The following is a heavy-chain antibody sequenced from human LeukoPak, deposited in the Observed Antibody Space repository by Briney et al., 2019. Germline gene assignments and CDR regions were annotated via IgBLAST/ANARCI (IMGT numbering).Heavy chain of an antibody. CDR3: ARGGGRRDGYKEFDY. D-gene: IGHD5-24*01. J-gene: IGHJ4*02. Sequence: SETLSLTCTVSGGSISSHYWSWIRQPPGEGLEWIGYIYYSGSTNYNPSLKSRVTISVDTSKNQFSLKLSSVTAADTAVYYCARGGGRRDGYKEFDYWGQGTLVTVSS. CDR2: IYYSGST. CDR1: GGSISSHY. V-gene: IGHV4-59*11.